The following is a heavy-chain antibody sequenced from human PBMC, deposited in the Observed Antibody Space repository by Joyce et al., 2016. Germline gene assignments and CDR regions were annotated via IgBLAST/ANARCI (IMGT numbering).Heavy chain of an antibody. V-gene: IGHV3-48*01. CDR3: ARAVGYCTSTSCHII. D-gene: IGHD2-2*02. Sequence: EVQLVESGGGLVQPGGSLRLSCAASGFTFSNYGMNWVRQTPGKGLEWISDISSSGNTVYYADAVKGRFTISRDNAKNSLYLQMNSLRAEDTAVYYCARAVGYCTSTSCHIIWGQGTLVTVSS. CDR1: GFTFSNYG. CDR2: ISSSGNTV. J-gene: IGHJ4*02.